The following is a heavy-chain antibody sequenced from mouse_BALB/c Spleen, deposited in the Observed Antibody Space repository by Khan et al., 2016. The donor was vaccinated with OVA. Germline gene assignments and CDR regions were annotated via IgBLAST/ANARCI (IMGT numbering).Heavy chain of an antibody. J-gene: IGHJ2*01. CDR2: ISYSGST. D-gene: IGHD1-2*01. CDR1: GYSITSGYG. Sequence: VQLKRSGPGLVKPSQSLSLTCTVTGYSITSGYGWNWIRQFPGNKLEWMGYISYSGSTNYNPSLKSRISITRDTSKNQFFLQLNSVTTEDTATYYCAITARIKYWGQGTTLTVSS. CDR3: AITARIKY. V-gene: IGHV3-2*02.